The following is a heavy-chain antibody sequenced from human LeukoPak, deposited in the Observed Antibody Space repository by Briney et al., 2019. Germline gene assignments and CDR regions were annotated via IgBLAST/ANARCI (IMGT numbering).Heavy chain of an antibody. Sequence: GGSLRLSCAPSGFTFSDYSMSWVRQAPGKGLEWVSGVSASGSSTYYADSVKGRITISRDNSKNTLYLQMNSLRAEDTAVYYCAKTLIFYYYDSSGYFDYWGQGTLVTVSS. D-gene: IGHD3-22*01. CDR2: VSASGSST. CDR3: AKTLIFYYYDSSGYFDY. J-gene: IGHJ4*02. CDR1: GFTFSDYS. V-gene: IGHV3-23*01.